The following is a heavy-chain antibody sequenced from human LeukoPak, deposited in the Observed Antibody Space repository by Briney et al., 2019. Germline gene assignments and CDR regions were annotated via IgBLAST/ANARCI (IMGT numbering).Heavy chain of an antibody. CDR3: ARAKSPYSGSYSCLVY. J-gene: IGHJ4*02. Sequence: GGSLRLSCAASGFTFSSYEMNWVRQAPGKGLEWVSSISSSSSYIYYADSVKGRFTISRDNAKNSLYLQMNSLRAEDTAVYYCARAKSPYSGSYSCLVYWGQGTLVTVSS. D-gene: IGHD1-26*01. CDR2: ISSSSSYI. V-gene: IGHV3-21*01. CDR1: GFTFSSYE.